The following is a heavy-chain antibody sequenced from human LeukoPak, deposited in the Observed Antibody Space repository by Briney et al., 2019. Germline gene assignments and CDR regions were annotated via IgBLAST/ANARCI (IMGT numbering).Heavy chain of an antibody. V-gene: IGHV4-59*01. J-gene: IGHJ4*02. Sequence: PSETLSLTCTVSDGAITGYYWGWIRQPPGKGLEWIGHISYSGSTNYNPSLKSRVTISVDTSKNHFSLKLNSVTAADTAVYYCARRYSTGWTYYFDYWGQGALVTVSS. CDR2: ISYSGST. CDR1: DGAITGYY. CDR3: ARRYSTGWTYYFDY. D-gene: IGHD6-25*01.